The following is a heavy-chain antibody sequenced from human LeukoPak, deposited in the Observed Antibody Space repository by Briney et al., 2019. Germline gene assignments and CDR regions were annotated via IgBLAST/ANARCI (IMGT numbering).Heavy chain of an antibody. Sequence: SVKVSCKAYGGTFSSYAINWVRQAPGQGLEWMGRIVPIFGTTNYAQKFQGRVTITTDESTSTAYMELSSLRSEDTAVYYCARDRGERGSSWSLPAHGFDIWGQGTMVTVSS. D-gene: IGHD6-13*01. CDR1: GGTFSSYA. CDR3: ARDRGERGSSWSLPAHGFDI. J-gene: IGHJ3*02. V-gene: IGHV1-69*05. CDR2: IVPIFGTT.